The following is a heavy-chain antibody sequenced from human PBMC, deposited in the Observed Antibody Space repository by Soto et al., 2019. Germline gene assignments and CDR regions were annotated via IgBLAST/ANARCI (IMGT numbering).Heavy chain of an antibody. D-gene: IGHD1-26*01. CDR1: GGSFSGYY. J-gene: IGHJ6*02. CDR2: INHSGST. V-gene: IGHV4-34*01. CDR3: ASWVGGMDV. Sequence: QVQLQQWGAGLLKPSETLSLTCAVYGGSFSGYYWSWIRQPPGKGLEWIGEINHSGSTNYNPSLKSRVTISVDTSKNQFSLKLGSGAAADTAVYYCASWVGGMDVWGQGTTVTVSS.